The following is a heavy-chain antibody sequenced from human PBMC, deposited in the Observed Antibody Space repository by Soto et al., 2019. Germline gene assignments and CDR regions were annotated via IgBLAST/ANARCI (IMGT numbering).Heavy chain of an antibody. V-gene: IGHV4-4*07. CDR2: IYTSGST. CDR1: GGSISSYY. CDR3: ARDRGGESSDY. Sequence: QVQLQESGPGLVKPSETLSLTYTVSGGSISSYYWSWIRQPAGKGLEWIGRIYTSGSTNYNPSLKSPGTMSIDTAKNQFSLKLSSVAAAGTAVDYGARDRGGESSDYWGQGTLVTVSS. J-gene: IGHJ4*02. D-gene: IGHD3-16*01.